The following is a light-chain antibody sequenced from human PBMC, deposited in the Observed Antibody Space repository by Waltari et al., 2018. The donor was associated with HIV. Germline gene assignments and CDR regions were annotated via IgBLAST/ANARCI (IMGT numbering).Light chain of an antibody. Sequence: DGVMTQSPDALAVSLGERATINCKSSQNVLFTPNNKNYLAWYQQKPQQPPKLIIYWASTRESGVPDRFSGAGSGTDFTLTISSLQAEDVAVYYCQQYYTSPPAFGQGTKVEIK. CDR2: WAS. V-gene: IGKV4-1*01. CDR3: QQYYTSPPA. J-gene: IGKJ2*01. CDR1: QNVLFTPNNKNY.